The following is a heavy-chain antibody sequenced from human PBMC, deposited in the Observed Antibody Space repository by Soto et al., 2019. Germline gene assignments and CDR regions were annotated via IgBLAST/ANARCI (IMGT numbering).Heavy chain of an antibody. CDR1: GFTFSSYA. D-gene: IGHD3-22*01. V-gene: IGHV3-23*01. CDR2: ISGSGGST. Sequence: GSLRLSCAASGFTFSSYAMSWVRQAPGKGLEWVSAISGSGGSTNYADSVKGRFTISRDNSKNTMYLQMNSLRAEDTAVYYCAKEHPTMIVVVIPNPFDYWGQGTLVTVS. J-gene: IGHJ4*02. CDR3: AKEHPTMIVVVIPNPFDY.